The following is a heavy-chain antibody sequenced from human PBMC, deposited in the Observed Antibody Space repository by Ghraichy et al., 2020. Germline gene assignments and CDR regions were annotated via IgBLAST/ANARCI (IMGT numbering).Heavy chain of an antibody. V-gene: IGHV4-34*01. CDR3: ARGLWNGYSYGPKYYFDY. Sequence: SETLSLTCAVYGGSFSGYYWSWIRQPPGKGLEWIGEINHSGSTNYNPSLKSRVTISVDTSKNQFSLKLSSVTAADTAVYYCARGLWNGYSYGPKYYFDYWGQGTLVTVSS. D-gene: IGHD5-18*01. CDR1: GGSFSGYY. J-gene: IGHJ4*02. CDR2: INHSGST.